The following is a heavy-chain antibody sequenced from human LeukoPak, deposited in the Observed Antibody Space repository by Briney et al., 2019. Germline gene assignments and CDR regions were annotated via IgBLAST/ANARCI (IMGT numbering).Heavy chain of an antibody. CDR3: ARGSYYDYVWGSYRLVAPFDY. V-gene: IGHV3-21*01. J-gene: IGHJ4*02. D-gene: IGHD3-16*02. Sequence: ETLSLTCTVSGYSISSGYYWGWIRQPPGKGLEWVSSISSSSSYIYYADSVKGRFTISRDNAKNSLYLQMNSLRAEDTAVYYCARGSYYDYVWGSYRLVAPFDYWGQGTLVTVSS. CDR1: GYSISSGYY. CDR2: ISSSSSYI.